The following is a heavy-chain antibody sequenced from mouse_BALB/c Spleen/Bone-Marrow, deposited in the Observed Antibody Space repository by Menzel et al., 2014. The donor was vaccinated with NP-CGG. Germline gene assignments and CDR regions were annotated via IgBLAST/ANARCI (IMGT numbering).Heavy chain of an antibody. D-gene: IGHD2-1*01. V-gene: IGHV6-6*02. CDR2: IRLKSNNYAT. Sequence: EVMLVESGGGLVQPGGSMKLSCVASGFTFSNYWMNWVRQSPEKGLEWVAEIRLKSNNYATHYAESVKGRFTISRDDSKSSFYLQMNNLRAEDTGIYYCTRGIYYGNYYAMDYWGQGTSVTVSS. CDR3: TRGIYYGNYYAMDY. J-gene: IGHJ4*01. CDR1: GFTFSNYW.